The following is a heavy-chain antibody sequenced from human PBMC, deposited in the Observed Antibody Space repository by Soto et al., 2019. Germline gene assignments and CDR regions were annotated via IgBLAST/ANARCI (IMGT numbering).Heavy chain of an antibody. CDR1: GFTFSSYA. J-gene: IGHJ4*02. Sequence: EVQLLESGGGLEQPGGSLRLTCAASGFTFSSYAMTWVRQAPGKGLEWVSTVTADGSTTYYADSVKGRFTVSRDNSKNTLFLQMNGLRAEDTVLYYCAKDRGRLIRGVILDFWGQGTLVSVSS. CDR2: VTADGSTT. CDR3: AKDRGRLIRGVILDF. D-gene: IGHD3-10*01. V-gene: IGHV3-23*01.